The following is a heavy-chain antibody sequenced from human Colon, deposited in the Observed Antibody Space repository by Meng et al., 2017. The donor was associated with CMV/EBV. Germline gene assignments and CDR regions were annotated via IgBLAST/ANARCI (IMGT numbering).Heavy chain of an antibody. Sequence: PCKTSGYTFSKYYIHWVRQTPGQGLEWMGIFLPTFGHTGYARKFQGRITMTADTSTSTVYMELNSLTSEDTAVYYCLREESGGYFDYWGQGTLVTVSS. V-gene: IGHV1-46*01. J-gene: IGHJ4*02. CDR2: FLPTFGHT. CDR1: GYTFSKYY. CDR3: LREESGGYFDY. D-gene: IGHD3-16*01.